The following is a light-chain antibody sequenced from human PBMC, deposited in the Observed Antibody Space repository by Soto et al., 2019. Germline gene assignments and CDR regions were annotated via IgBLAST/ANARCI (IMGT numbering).Light chain of an antibody. Sequence: QSVLTQSPSASASLGASVKLTCTLSSGHSSYAIAWHQQQPEKGPRHLMKVNSDGSHTKGDGIPDRFSGSSSGAERYLTISSLQSWDEADYYCQTWGTGIQVFGGGTKVTVL. CDR1: SGHSSYA. CDR2: VNSDGSH. J-gene: IGLJ3*02. CDR3: QTWGTGIQV. V-gene: IGLV4-69*01.